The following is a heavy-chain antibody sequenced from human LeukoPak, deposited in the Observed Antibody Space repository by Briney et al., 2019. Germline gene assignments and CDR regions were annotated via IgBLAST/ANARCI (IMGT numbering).Heavy chain of an antibody. CDR2: IFYSGNT. CDR3: GSGYSYGYDY. J-gene: IGHJ4*02. D-gene: IGHD5-18*01. V-gene: IGHV4-59*12. CDR1: GGSISSYY. Sequence: SETLSLTCTVSGGSISSYYWSWIRQPPGKGLEWIGYIFYSGNTNYNPSLKSRVTISVDTSKNQFSLKLSSVTAADTAVYYCGSGYSYGYDYWGQGTLVTVSS.